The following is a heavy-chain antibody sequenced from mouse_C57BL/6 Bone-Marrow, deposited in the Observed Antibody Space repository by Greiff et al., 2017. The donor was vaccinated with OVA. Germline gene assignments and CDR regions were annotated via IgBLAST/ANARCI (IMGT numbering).Heavy chain of an antibody. CDR1: GYTFTDYE. CDR2: IDPETGGT. Sequence: VKLMESGAELVRPGASVTLSCEASGYTFTDYEMHWVKQTPVHGLEWIGAIDPETGGTAYNQKFKGKAILTADKSSSTAYMELRSLTSEDSAVYYCTRGRLCPFDYWGQGTTLTVSS. V-gene: IGHV1-15*01. D-gene: IGHD3-2*02. CDR3: TRGRLCPFDY. J-gene: IGHJ2*01.